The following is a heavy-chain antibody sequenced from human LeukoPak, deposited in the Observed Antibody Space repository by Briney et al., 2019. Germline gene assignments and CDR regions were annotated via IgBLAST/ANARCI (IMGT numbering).Heavy chain of an antibody. CDR1: DLTFSSYT. CDR3: AELGITMIGGV. CDR2: INSRGNYI. Sequence: GGSLRLSCAGSDLTFSSYTMNWVRQAPGKGLEWVSSINSRGNYIYYADSVKGRFTISRDNAKNSLYLQMNSLRAEDTAVYYCAELGITMIGGVWGKGTTVTISS. V-gene: IGHV3-21*01. J-gene: IGHJ6*04. D-gene: IGHD3-10*02.